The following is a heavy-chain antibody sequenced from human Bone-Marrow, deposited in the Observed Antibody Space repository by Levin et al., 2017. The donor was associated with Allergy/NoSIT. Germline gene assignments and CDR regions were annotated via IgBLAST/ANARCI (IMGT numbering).Heavy chain of an antibody. CDR1: GFTFSNYW. J-gene: IGHJ4*02. CDR2: IKQDGSEN. D-gene: IGHD6-13*01. Sequence: GGSLRLSCEASGFTFSNYWVTWVRQAPGKGLEWVANIKQDGSENYYVASVKGRFTISRDNAKNSLYLQMNSLRADDTAIYYCVTYHRGTAAGGTLDYLGQGTLVTVSS. V-gene: IGHV3-7*01. CDR3: VTYHRGTAAGGTLDY.